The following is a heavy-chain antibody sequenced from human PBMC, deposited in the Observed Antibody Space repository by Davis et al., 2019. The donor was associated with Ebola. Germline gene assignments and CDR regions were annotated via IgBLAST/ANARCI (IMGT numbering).Heavy chain of an antibody. CDR1: GGSTSSYY. D-gene: IGHD1-26*01. CDR2: IYYSGST. J-gene: IGHJ6*02. CDR3: ARDGRNGMDV. Sequence: GSLRLSCTVSGGSTSSYYWSWIRQPPGKGLEWIGYIYYSGSTNYNPSLKSRVTISVDTSKNQFSLKLSSVTAADTAVYYCARDGRNGMDVWGQGTTVTVSS. V-gene: IGHV4-59*01.